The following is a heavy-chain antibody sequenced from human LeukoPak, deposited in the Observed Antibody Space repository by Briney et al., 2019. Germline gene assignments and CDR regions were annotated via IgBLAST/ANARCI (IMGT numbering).Heavy chain of an antibody. CDR2: IRYDGSNK. Sequence: AGGSLRLSCAASGFTFSSYAMSWVRQAPGKGLEWVAFIRYDGSNKYYADSVKGRFTISRDNSKNTLYLQMNSLRAEDTAVYYCAKPVARTSYGYSGTDYWGQGTLVTVSS. CDR1: GFTFSSYA. V-gene: IGHV3-30*02. CDR3: AKPVARTSYGYSGTDY. D-gene: IGHD5-18*01. J-gene: IGHJ4*02.